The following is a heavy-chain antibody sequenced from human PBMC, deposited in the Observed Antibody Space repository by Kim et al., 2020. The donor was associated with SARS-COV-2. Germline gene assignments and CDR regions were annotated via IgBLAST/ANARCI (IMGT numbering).Heavy chain of an antibody. Sequence: QGRVTMTRDTSTSTVYMELSSLRSEDTAVYYCARDSSGYYYNSSHWYFDLWGRGTLVTVSS. V-gene: IGHV1-46*01. CDR3: ARDSSGYYYNSSHWYFDL. J-gene: IGHJ2*01. D-gene: IGHD3-22*01.